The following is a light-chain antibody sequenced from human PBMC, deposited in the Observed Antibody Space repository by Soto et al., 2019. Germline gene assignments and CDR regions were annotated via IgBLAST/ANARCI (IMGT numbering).Light chain of an antibody. CDR3: QHYNNWPA. Sequence: EIVMTQSPATLSVSAGERATLSCRASQSVSSKLAWYQQKPGQAPRLLIYGASTRATGVPARFSGSGSGTEFTLTISSLQSEDFAVYYCQHYNNWPAFGQGTKVEIK. CDR2: GAS. J-gene: IGKJ1*01. V-gene: IGKV3-15*01. CDR1: QSVSSK.